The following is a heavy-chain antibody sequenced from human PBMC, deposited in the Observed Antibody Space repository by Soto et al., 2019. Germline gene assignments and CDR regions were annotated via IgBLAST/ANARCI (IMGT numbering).Heavy chain of an antibody. D-gene: IGHD2-2*01. V-gene: IGHV3-11*06. CDR2: ISSSSSYT. CDR3: ARDLVGVPAAIPYYYYYGMDV. CDR1: GFTFSDYY. J-gene: IGHJ6*02. Sequence: QVQLVESGGGLVKPGGSLRLSCAASGFTFSDYYMSWIRQAPGKGLEWVSYISSSSSYTNYADSVKGRFTISRDNAKNSLYLQMNSLRAEDTAVYYCARDLVGVPAAIPYYYYYGMDVWGQGTTVTVYS.